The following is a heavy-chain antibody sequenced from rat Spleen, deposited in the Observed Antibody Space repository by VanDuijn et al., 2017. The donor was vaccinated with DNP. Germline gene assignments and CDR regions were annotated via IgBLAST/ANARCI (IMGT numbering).Heavy chain of an antibody. CDR3: ARWGDYFDY. Sequence: EVQLQESGPGLVKPSQSLSLTCSVTGYSITSHYRGWIRRFPGNKMEYIGHISYSGRTHYNPSLKSRISIARDTSKNQFFLQLNSVTTEDTATYYCARWGDYFDYWGQGVMVTVSS. CDR2: ISYSGRT. J-gene: IGHJ2*01. CDR1: GYSITSHY. V-gene: IGHV3-1*01.